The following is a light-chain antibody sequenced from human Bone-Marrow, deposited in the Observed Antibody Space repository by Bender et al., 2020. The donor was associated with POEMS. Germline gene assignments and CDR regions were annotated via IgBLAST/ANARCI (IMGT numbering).Light chain of an antibody. J-gene: IGLJ2*01. V-gene: IGLV3-10*01. CDR3: YSTDRSGNQV. CDR1: RLGDMY. Sequence: SYDLTQPAAVSVSPGQTARMTCSGERLGDMYVCWYQQKTGQSPVVIIYRDTERPSGISERFSASSSGTLATLIISGAQVEDAADYYCYSTDRSGNQVFGGGTKLTVL. CDR2: RDT.